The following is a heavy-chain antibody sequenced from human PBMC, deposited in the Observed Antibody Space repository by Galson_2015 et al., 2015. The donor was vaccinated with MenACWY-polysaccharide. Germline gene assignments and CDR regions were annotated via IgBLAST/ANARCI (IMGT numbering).Heavy chain of an antibody. V-gene: IGHV2-70*11. CDR1: GFSLSTRGMC. Sequence: PALVKPPQPLTLTCTFSGFSLSTRGMCVSWIRQPPGRALEWLARIDWDDDKYYSTSLKTRLTISKDTSKNQVVLTMTNMDPVDTATYYCARIPYDSSGYYYVGFDYWGQGTLVTVSS. J-gene: IGHJ4*02. D-gene: IGHD3-22*01. CDR2: IDWDDDK. CDR3: ARIPYDSSGYYYVGFDY.